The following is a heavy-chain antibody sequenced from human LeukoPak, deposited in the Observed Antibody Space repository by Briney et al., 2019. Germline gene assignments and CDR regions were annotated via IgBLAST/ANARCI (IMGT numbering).Heavy chain of an antibody. CDR1: GYTFTSYF. Sequence: AASVKVSCKASGYTFTSYFMPWMRQAPGQGPEWMGIINPRGGSTEYSHKFQGRLTMTSDTSTSTVYMELNSLRSEDTAVYFCARVGVTAATADYWGQGTLVTVSS. CDR2: INPRGGST. CDR3: ARVGVTAATADY. J-gene: IGHJ4*02. D-gene: IGHD6-25*01. V-gene: IGHV1-46*01.